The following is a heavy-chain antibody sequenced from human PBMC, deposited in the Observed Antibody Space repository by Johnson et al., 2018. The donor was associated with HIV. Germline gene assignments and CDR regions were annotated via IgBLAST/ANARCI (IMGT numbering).Heavy chain of an antibody. D-gene: IGHD3-22*01. J-gene: IGHJ3*02. Sequence: VQLVESGGGLVQPGGSLRLSCAASGFTFSSYWMSWVRQAPGKGLEWVANIKQDGSEKYYVDSVKGRFTISRANANNSLYLKMNSLRVEDTAVYYCARDRDYYDTSGYHVWGGGFGIWGLGTMVTVSS. CDR1: GFTFSSYW. CDR2: IKQDGSEK. V-gene: IGHV3-7*01. CDR3: ARDRDYYDTSGYHVWGGGFGI.